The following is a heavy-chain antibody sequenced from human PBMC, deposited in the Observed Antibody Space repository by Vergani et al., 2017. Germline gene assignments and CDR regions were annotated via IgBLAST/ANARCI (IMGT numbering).Heavy chain of an antibody. CDR2: MNPNSGNT. D-gene: IGHD3-22*01. CDR1: GYTFTSYE. V-gene: IGHV1-8*01. Sequence: QVQLVQSGAEVKKPGASVKVSCKASGYTFTSYEINWVRQATGQGLEWMGWMNPNSGNTGYAQKFQGRVTITRNTSISTAYMALSSLRSKDTAEYYCAEDQSMYYYDSSGLDPWGQGTLVTVSS. J-gene: IGHJ5*02. CDR3: AEDQSMYYYDSSGLDP.